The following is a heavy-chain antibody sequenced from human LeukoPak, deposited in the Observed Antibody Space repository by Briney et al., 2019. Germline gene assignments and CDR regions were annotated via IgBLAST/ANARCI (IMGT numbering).Heavy chain of an antibody. Sequence: SETLSLTCAVSGYSISSGYYWGWIRQPPGKGLEWIGSIYHSGSTYYNPSLKSRVTISVDTSKNQFSLKLSSVTAADTAVYYCARQEALVLVIDPHDAFDIWGQGTMVTVSS. D-gene: IGHD3-9*01. CDR1: GYSISSGYY. CDR2: IYHSGST. V-gene: IGHV4-38-2*01. CDR3: ARQEALVLVIDPHDAFDI. J-gene: IGHJ3*02.